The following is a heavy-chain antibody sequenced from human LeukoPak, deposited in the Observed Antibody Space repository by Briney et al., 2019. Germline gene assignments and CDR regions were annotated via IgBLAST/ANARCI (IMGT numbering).Heavy chain of an antibody. CDR2: ISSSSSYT. CDR1: GFTFSDYY. V-gene: IGHV3-11*05. D-gene: IGHD1-14*01. Sequence: PGGPQILSCAASGFTFSDYYMNWIRQAPGKGLEWVSYISSSSSYTNYADSVKGRFTISRDNAKNSLYLQMNSLRAEDTAVYYCARDQRGITGTTYWFAHWGQGTLVTVSS. CDR3: ARDQRGITGTTYWFAH. J-gene: IGHJ5*02.